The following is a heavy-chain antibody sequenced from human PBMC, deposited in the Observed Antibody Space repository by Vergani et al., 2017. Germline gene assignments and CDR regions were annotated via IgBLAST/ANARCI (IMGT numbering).Heavy chain of an antibody. CDR1: GFTFSSYG. CDR2: ISYDGSNK. D-gene: IGHD3-3*01. Sequence: QVQLVESGGGVVQPGRSLRLSCAASGFTFSSYGMHWVRQAPGKGLEWVAVISYDGSNKYYADSVKGRFTISRDNSKNTLYMQMNSLRAEDTAVYYCAEDRGTYYDFWCGPRGGGYMDVWGQGTTVTVSS. V-gene: IGHV3-30*18. CDR3: AEDRGTYYDFWCGPRGGGYMDV. J-gene: IGHJ6*02.